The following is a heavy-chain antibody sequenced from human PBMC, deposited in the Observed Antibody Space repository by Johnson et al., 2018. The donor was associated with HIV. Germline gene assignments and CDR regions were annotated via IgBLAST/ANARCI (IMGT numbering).Heavy chain of an antibody. CDR3: AKRAATGDDAFDI. CDR1: GFTFSSYG. Sequence: QVQLVESGGGVVQPGGSLRLSCAASGFTFSSYGIHWVRQAPGKGLEWVTFIRFDGTKKYYADSVTGRFTISRDDSKNTVHLQISSLRPEDTAVYYCAKRAATGDDAFDIWGQGTMVTVSS. D-gene: IGHD3-16*01. J-gene: IGHJ3*02. CDR2: IRFDGTKK. V-gene: IGHV3-30*02.